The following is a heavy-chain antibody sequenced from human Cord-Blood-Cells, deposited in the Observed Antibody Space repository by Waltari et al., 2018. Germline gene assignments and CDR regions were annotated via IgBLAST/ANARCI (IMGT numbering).Heavy chain of an antibody. J-gene: IGHJ4*02. D-gene: IGHD3-22*01. CDR2: TYYRSKWYN. Sequence: QVQLQQSGPGLVKPSQTLPLTCAIAGDSVSRNSAAWHWIRQSPSRGLEWLGRTYYRSKWYNDYAVSVKSRITINPDTSKNQFSLQLNSVTPKDTAVYYCARGSDSSGYVFNYWGQGTLVTVSS. V-gene: IGHV6-1*01. CDR3: ARGSDSSGYVFNY. CDR1: GDSVSRNSAA.